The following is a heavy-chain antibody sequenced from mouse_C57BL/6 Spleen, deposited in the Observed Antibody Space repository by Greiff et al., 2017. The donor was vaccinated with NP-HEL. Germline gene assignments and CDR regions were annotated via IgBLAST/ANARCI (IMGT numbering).Heavy chain of an antibody. J-gene: IGHJ2*01. D-gene: IGHD2-5*01. V-gene: IGHV7-3*01. CDR1: GFTFTDYY. CDR3: ARYWSNSLDY. CDR2: IRNKANGYTT. Sequence: EVQRVESGGGLVQPGGSLSLSCAASGFTFTDYYMSWVRQPPGKALEWLGFIRNKANGYTTEYSASVKGRFTISRDNSQSILYLQMNALRAEDSATYYCARYWSNSLDYWGQGTTLTVSS.